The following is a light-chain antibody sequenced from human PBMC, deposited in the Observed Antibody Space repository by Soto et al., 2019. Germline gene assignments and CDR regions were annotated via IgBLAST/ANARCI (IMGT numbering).Light chain of an antibody. V-gene: IGKV3-15*01. CDR2: DAS. Sequence: EIVMTQSPATLSVSPGERATLSCRASQSVSTNLAWYQQKPGQAPRLLIYDASTRATGVPARFSGSGSGTAFTLTISILQSEDFVLYYCQQYKNWPPEYTFGQGTKLEIK. CDR1: QSVSTN. CDR3: QQYKNWPPEYT. J-gene: IGKJ2*01.